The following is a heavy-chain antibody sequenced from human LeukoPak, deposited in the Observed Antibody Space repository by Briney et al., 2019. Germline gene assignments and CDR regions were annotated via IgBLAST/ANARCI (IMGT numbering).Heavy chain of an antibody. CDR3: ARDLGKARVGQFDP. CDR2: MYYRGNT. V-gene: IGHV4-39*07. Sequence: SETLSLTCTVSGGSISTITYYWGWIRQPPGKGLEWVGHMYYRGNTFYNPSLKSRVTISVDTSKNQFSLKLRSVTAADTAVYYCARDLGKARVGQFDPWGQGTLVTVSS. CDR1: GGSISTITYY. J-gene: IGHJ5*02. D-gene: IGHD3-10*01.